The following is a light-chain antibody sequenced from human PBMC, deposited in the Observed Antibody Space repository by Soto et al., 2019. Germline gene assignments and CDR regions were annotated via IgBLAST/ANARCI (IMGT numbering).Light chain of an antibody. V-gene: IGLV2-14*01. CDR2: EVS. Sequence: QSARTEPAWVSVSPGQSITISCTGTSSDVGGYNYVSWYQQHPGKAPKLMIYEVSNRPSGVSNRFSGSKSGNTASLTISGLQAEDEADYYCSSYTSSSTLDVFGTGTKVTVL. CDR1: SSDVGGYNY. J-gene: IGLJ1*01. CDR3: SSYTSSSTLDV.